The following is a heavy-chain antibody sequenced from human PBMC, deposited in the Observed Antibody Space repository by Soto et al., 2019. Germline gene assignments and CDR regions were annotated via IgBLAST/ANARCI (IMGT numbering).Heavy chain of an antibody. Sequence: SVKVSCKASGGTFSSYAISWVRQAPGQGLEWMGGIIPIFGTANYAQKFQGRVTITADESTSTAYMELSSLRSEDTAVYYCARAFIVVVPAAKYGMDVWGQGTTVTVSS. D-gene: IGHD2-2*01. CDR3: ARAFIVVVPAAKYGMDV. V-gene: IGHV1-69*13. J-gene: IGHJ6*02. CDR1: GGTFSSYA. CDR2: IIPIFGTA.